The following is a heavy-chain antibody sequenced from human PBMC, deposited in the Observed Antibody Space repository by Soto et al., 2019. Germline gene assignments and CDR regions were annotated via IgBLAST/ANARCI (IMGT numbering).Heavy chain of an antibody. J-gene: IGHJ4*02. V-gene: IGHV4-59*01. CDR3: ARRGYSSGRYSYYSDY. CDR1: GGSISSYY. CDR2: IYYSGST. D-gene: IGHD6-19*01. Sequence: PSETLSLTCTVSGGSISSYYWSWIRQPPGKGLEWIGYIYYSGSTNYNPSLKGRVTISVDTSKNQFSLKLSSVTAADTAVYYCARRGYSSGRYSYYSDYWGQGTLVTVSS.